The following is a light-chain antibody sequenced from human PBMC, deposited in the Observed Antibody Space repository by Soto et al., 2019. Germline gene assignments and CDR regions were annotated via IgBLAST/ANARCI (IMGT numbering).Light chain of an antibody. V-gene: IGLV2-14*01. J-gene: IGLJ1*01. Sequence: QSVLAQPASVSGSPGQSITISCTGTSSGIRDYNYVSWYQQLPGNAPKLIMYEVSNRPSGMSNRFSGSKSGNTASLTISGLQAEDEADYYCSSKSPDFFGTGTKVTVL. CDR2: EVS. CDR1: SSGIRDYNY. CDR3: SSKSPDF.